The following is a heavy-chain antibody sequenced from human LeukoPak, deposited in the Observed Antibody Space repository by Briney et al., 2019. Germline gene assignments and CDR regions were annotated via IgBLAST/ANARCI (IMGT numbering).Heavy chain of an antibody. CDR1: GGSISSSSYY. V-gene: IGHV3-11*04. Sequence: LSLTCTVSGGSISSSSYYWGWIRQPPGKGLEWVAYIISSGSTIYYADSVKGRFTISRDNAKIPLYLQMNSLRAEDTAVYYCARGVFRAEGGITMIVVGHKSYYFDYWGQGTLVTVSS. D-gene: IGHD3-22*01. CDR3: ARGVFRAEGGITMIVVGHKSYYFDY. CDR2: IISSGSTI. J-gene: IGHJ4*02.